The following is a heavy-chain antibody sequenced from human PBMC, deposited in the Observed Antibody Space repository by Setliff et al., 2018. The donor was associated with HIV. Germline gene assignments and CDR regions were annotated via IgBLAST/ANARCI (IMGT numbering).Heavy chain of an antibody. CDR2: IVPIFSTA. J-gene: IGHJ4*02. V-gene: IGHV1-69*05. CDR3: ARVEGATATLTD. Sequence: SVKVSCKASGGTFSTYAISWLRQAPGQGLEWMGGIVPIFSTANYAQKFQGRVTMTRDTSTRTVYMELSSLRSEDTAVYYCARVEGATATLTDWGQGTLVTVSS. D-gene: IGHD1-26*01. CDR1: GGTFSTYA.